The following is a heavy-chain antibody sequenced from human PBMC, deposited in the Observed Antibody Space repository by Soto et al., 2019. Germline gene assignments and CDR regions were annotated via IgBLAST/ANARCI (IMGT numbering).Heavy chain of an antibody. CDR1: GFTFSSYA. CDR2: ISYDGSNK. D-gene: IGHD6-6*01. V-gene: IGHV3-30-3*01. J-gene: IGHJ3*02. Sequence: QVQLVESGGGVVQPGRSLRLSCAASGFTFSSYAMHWVRQAPGKGLEWVAVISYDGSNKYYADSVKGRFTISRDHSKNTLYLQMNSLRAEDTAVYYCARDFARSSSFSFGAFDIWGQGTMVTVSS. CDR3: ARDFARSSSFSFGAFDI.